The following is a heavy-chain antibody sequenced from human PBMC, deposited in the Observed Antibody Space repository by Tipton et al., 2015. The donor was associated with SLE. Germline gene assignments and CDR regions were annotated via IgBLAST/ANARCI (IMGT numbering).Heavy chain of an antibody. Sequence: TLSLTCTVSGGSISNYFWSWIRQPPGKGLEWIGYFYDSGDSGSSNFNPSLKSRATISAGKSKNQFSLTLSFVTAADTAVYYCGKYDYDSTGIQAIPYWGQGTLVTVSS. D-gene: IGHD3-22*01. V-gene: IGHV4-59*01. J-gene: IGHJ4*02. CDR1: GGSISNYF. CDR2: FYDSGDSGSS. CDR3: GKYDYDSTGIQAIPY.